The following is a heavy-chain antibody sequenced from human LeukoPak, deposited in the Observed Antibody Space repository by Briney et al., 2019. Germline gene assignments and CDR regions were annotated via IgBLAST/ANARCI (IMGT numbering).Heavy chain of an antibody. V-gene: IGHV3-21*01. J-gene: IGHJ4*02. CDR1: GFTFSNYN. D-gene: IGHD6-13*01. CDR2: ISSSSTYI. CDR3: AKILVAAAEDDY. Sequence: GGSLRLSCAASGFTFSNYNINWVRQAPGKGLEWVSSISSSSTYIYYADSMKGRFTISRDNSKNTLYLQMNSLRAEDTAVYYCAKILVAAAEDDYWGQGTLVTVSS.